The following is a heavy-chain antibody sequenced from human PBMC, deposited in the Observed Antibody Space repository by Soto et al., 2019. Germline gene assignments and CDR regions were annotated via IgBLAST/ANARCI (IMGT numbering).Heavy chain of an antibody. V-gene: IGHV3-64*01. D-gene: IGHD6-13*01. CDR1: GFTFSSYA. J-gene: IGHJ4*02. Sequence: GGSLRLSCAASGFTFSSYAMHWVRQAPGKGLEYVSAISSNGGSTYYANSVKGRFTISRDNSKNPLYLQMGRLRAEDMAVYYCAREGYSSSCYHSYDYWGQGTLVTVSS. CDR2: ISSNGGST. CDR3: AREGYSSSCYHSYDY.